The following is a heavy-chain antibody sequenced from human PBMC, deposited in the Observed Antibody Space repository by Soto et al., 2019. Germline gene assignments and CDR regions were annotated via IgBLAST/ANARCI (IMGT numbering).Heavy chain of an antibody. D-gene: IGHD2-2*01. Sequence: GESLKISCKGSGYSFTSYWIGWVRQMPGKGLEWMGIIYPGDSDTRYSLSFQGQVTISADKSISTAYLQWSSLKASDTAMYYCSRWGLGYCSSTSCYGGMDVWGQGTTVTVSS. CDR2: IYPGDSDT. CDR1: GYSFTSYW. V-gene: IGHV5-51*01. J-gene: IGHJ6*02. CDR3: SRWGLGYCSSTSCYGGMDV.